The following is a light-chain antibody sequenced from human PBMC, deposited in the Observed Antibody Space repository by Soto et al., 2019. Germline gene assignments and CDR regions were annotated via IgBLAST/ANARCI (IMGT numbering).Light chain of an antibody. V-gene: IGKV1-9*01. Sequence: DIPLTQSPSFLSASVGDRVTITCRASQGISNYLAWYQQKPGKAPKLLINVASTLQSGVPSRFSGSGSGTEFTLTISSLQPEDFATYYGQQPNGYFGPGTKVDIK. J-gene: IGKJ3*01. CDR2: VAS. CDR3: QQPNGY. CDR1: QGISNY.